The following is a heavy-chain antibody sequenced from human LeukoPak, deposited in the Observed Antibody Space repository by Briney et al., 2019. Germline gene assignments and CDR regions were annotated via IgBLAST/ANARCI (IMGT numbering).Heavy chain of an antibody. CDR1: GFTFSSYW. CDR3: AREGSSGYYYFFEY. CDR2: IFYDGTIQ. V-gene: IGHV3-7*01. J-gene: IGHJ4*02. Sequence: GGSLRLSCAASGFTFSSYWMSWVRQAPGKGLEWVAVIFYDGTIQYYTDSVKGRFTISRDNAKNSLYLQMNSLRAEDTAVYYCAREGSSGYYYFFEYWGQGTLVTVSS. D-gene: IGHD3-22*01.